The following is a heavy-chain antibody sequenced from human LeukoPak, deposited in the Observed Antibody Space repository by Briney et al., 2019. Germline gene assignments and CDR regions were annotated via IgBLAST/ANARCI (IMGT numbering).Heavy chain of an antibody. V-gene: IGHV4-39*01. J-gene: IGHJ5*02. D-gene: IGHD6-13*01. CDR1: GGSISSSSYY. Sequence: PSETLSLTCTVSGGSISSSSYYWGWIRQAPGKGLEWIGSLYYTGITHYRPSLKSRVSISVDTSKNQLSLKLSSVTASDTAVYYCASSQYPIAAADNWFDPWGQGTLVTVSS. CDR2: LYYTGIT. CDR3: ASSQYPIAAADNWFDP.